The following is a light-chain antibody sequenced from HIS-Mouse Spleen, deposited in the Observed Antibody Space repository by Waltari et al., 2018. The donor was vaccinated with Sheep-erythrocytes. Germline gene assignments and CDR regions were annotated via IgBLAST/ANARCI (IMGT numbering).Light chain of an antibody. V-gene: IGLV2-23*01. CDR1: SSDVGSYNL. CDR3: CSYAGSSTYV. CDR2: EGS. J-gene: IGLJ1*01. Sequence: QSALTQPASVSGSPGQSIPISCTGTSSDVGSYNLVSWYKQHPGKAPKLMIYEGSKRPSGVANRFSGSKSGNTASLTISGLQAEDEADYYCCSYAGSSTYVFGTGTKVTVL.